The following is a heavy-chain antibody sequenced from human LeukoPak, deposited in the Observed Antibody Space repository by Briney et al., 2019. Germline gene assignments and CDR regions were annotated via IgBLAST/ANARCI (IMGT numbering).Heavy chain of an antibody. J-gene: IGHJ5*02. V-gene: IGHV1-2*02. Sequence: GALVKVSCKASGYIFTGYYMHWVRQAPGQGLEWMGWINPNSGDTNYAQKFQGRVTMTRDTSISTAYMELSRLRSDDTAVYYCARDRVVVAASFRFDPWGQGTLVTVSS. CDR3: ARDRVVVAASFRFDP. CDR1: GYIFTGYY. CDR2: INPNSGDT. D-gene: IGHD2-15*01.